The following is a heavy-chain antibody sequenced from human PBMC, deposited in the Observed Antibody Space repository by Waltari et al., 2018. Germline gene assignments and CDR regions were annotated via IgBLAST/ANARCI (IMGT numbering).Heavy chain of an antibody. CDR2: ISYDGSNK. D-gene: IGHD2-2*01. V-gene: IGHV3-30*01. CDR1: GFTFISYA. CDR3: ARGPSSYYYYGMDV. J-gene: IGHJ6*02. Sequence: QVQLVESGGGVVQPGRSLRLSCAASGFTFISYAMHWVRQAPGKGLEWVAVISYDGSNKYYADSVKGRFTISRDNSKNTLYLQMNSLRAEDTAVYYCARGPSSYYYYGMDVWGQGTTVTVSS.